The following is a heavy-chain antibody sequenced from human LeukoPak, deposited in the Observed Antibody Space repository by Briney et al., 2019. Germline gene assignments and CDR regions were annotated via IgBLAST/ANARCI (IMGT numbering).Heavy chain of an antibody. CDR1: GYSFTNYW. Sequence: RGESLKISCKGSGYSFTNYWITWVRQMPGKGLEWMGKIDPSDSYTNYSPSFQGHVTISADKSISTAYLQWSSLKASDTAMYYCARLGEVGSIGPYYFDYWGQGTLVTVSS. CDR3: ARLGEVGSIGPYYFDY. CDR2: IDPSDSYT. D-gene: IGHD3-16*01. V-gene: IGHV5-10-1*01. J-gene: IGHJ4*02.